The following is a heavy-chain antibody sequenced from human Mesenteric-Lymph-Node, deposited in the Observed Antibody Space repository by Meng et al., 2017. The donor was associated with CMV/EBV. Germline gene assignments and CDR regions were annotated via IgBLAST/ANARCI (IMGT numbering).Heavy chain of an antibody. J-gene: IGHJ4*02. CDR1: GVSFSGYY. V-gene: IGHV4-34*01. CDR2: INHSGST. D-gene: IGHD3-9*01. Sequence: QVQCHQLWSGLVRASDTLSVTCAVYGVSFSGYYWNWIRQSPEKGLEWIGEINHSGSTTYNPSFTSRIIISVDTSTNQISLNMSSVTAADTAVYYCARGSSYDILTGYFDYWGQGALVTVSS. CDR3: ARGSSYDILTGYFDY.